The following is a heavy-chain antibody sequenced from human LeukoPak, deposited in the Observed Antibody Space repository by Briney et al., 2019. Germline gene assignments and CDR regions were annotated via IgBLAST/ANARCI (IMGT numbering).Heavy chain of an antibody. D-gene: IGHD2-15*01. Sequence: SETLSLTCAVSGGSISSSNWWSWVRQPPGKGLEWIGEIYHSGSTNYNPSLTSRVTISVDKSKNQFSLKLSSVTAADTAVYYCARTELNCSGGSCYYYYFDYWGQGTLVTVSS. J-gene: IGHJ4*02. CDR1: GGSISSSNW. CDR2: IYHSGST. CDR3: ARTELNCSGGSCYYYYFDY. V-gene: IGHV4-4*02.